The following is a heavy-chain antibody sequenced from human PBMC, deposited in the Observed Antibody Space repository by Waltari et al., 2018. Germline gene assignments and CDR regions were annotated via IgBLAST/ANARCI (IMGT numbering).Heavy chain of an antibody. CDR1: GFTFSSYA. V-gene: IGHV3-23*01. CDR2: IRGSGGRT. Sequence: EVQLLESGGGLVQPGGSLRLSCAASGFTFSSYAMSWVRQAPGKGLEWVSAIRGSGGRTYYADAGKGRFTISRDNSKNTLYLQMNSLRAEDTAVYYCAKDAEGTRPLVVVIAYFDYWGQGTLVTVSS. D-gene: IGHD2-21*01. CDR3: AKDAEGTRPLVVVIAYFDY. J-gene: IGHJ4*02.